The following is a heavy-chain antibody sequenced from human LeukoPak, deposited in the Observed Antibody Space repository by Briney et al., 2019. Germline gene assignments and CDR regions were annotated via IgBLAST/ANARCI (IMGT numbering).Heavy chain of an antibody. Sequence: PGESLQISCKGSGYSFTNYWIGWVRQMPGKGLEWMGSIYPSDSDTRYSPSFQGQVTISAGKSISTAYLQWSSLKASDTAMFYCARRYCSGGSCNFDYWGQGTLVTVSS. CDR3: ARRYCSGGSCNFDY. CDR2: IYPSDSDT. CDR1: GYSFTNYW. D-gene: IGHD2-15*01. V-gene: IGHV5-51*01. J-gene: IGHJ4*02.